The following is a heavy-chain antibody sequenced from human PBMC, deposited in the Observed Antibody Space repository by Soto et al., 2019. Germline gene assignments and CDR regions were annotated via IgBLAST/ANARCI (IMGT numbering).Heavy chain of an antibody. J-gene: IGHJ5*02. CDR3: ARQSPDYLGSVGWFDP. Sequence: SETLSLTCTVSGGSISSGGYYWSWIRQHPGKGLEWIGYIYYSGSTYYNPSLKSRVTISVDTSKNQFSLKLRSVTAADTAVYYCARQSPDYLGSVGWFDPWGQGTLVTVSS. CDR1: GGSISSGGYY. D-gene: IGHD1-26*01. V-gene: IGHV4-31*02. CDR2: IYYSGST.